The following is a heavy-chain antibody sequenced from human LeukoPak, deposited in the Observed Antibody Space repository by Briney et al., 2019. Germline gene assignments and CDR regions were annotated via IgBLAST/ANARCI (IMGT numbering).Heavy chain of an antibody. CDR1: GGSISSYY. V-gene: IGHV4-4*07. J-gene: IGHJ3*02. CDR2: IYTSGST. CDR3: ARDSNPSSMSYAFDI. D-gene: IGHD2/OR15-2a*01. Sequence: PSETLSLTCTVSGGSISSYYWSWIRQPAGKGREWIGRIYTSGSTDYNPSLKSRVTMSVDTSKNQFSLKLSAVTAADTAVYYCARDSNPSSMSYAFDIWGQGTMVTVSS.